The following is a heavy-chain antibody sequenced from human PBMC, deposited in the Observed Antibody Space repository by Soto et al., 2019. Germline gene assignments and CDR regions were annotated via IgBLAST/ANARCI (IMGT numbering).Heavy chain of an antibody. Sequence: SLRLSCTASGFTFGDYAMSWVRQAPGKGLEWVGFIRSKAYGGTTEYAASVKGRFTISRDDSKSIAYLQMNSLKTEDTAVYYCTRGGDRYNVQGPDYWGQGTLVTVSS. CDR2: IRSKAYGGTT. CDR1: GFTFGDYA. CDR3: TRGGDRYNVQGPDY. J-gene: IGHJ4*02. D-gene: IGHD1-1*01. V-gene: IGHV3-49*04.